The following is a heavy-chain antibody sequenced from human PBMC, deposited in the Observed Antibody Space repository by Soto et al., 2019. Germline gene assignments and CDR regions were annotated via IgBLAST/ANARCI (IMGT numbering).Heavy chain of an antibody. D-gene: IGHD2-2*01. Sequence: QVQLVESGGGVVQPGRSLRLSCAASGLTFSSYGMHWVRQAPGKGLEWVAVISYDGSNKYYADSVKGRFTISRDNSKNTLYLQMNSRRAEDTAGYYCAKETPQFSRGSMPRYFDYWGQGTLVTVSS. CDR2: ISYDGSNK. V-gene: IGHV3-30*18. CDR1: GLTFSSYG. CDR3: AKETPQFSRGSMPRYFDY. J-gene: IGHJ4*02.